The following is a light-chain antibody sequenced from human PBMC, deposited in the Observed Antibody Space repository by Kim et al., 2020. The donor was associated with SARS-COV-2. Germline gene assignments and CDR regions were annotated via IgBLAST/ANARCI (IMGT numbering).Light chain of an antibody. CDR1: SSDVGRYRY. J-gene: IGLJ3*02. CDR2: DVT. V-gene: IGLV2-14*04. Sequence: PGRSITISCAGTSSDVGRYRYVSWYQQHPGKAPKLIIFDVTQRPLGVSNRFSGSKSGNTASLTISGLQAEDEADYYCKSLTPTSWVFGGGTQLTVL. CDR3: KSLTPTSWV.